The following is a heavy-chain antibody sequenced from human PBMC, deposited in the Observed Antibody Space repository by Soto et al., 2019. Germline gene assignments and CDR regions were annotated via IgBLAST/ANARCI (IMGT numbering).Heavy chain of an antibody. CDR3: ARAPPGPAPRWGV. J-gene: IGHJ6*02. Sequence: SETLSLTCTVSGGSISSGGYSWSWIRQPPGKGLEWIGYIYPTGTTYYNPPLKNRVTISIDTSQNQFSLQLTSMTAADTAVYYCARAPPGPAPRWGVWGHGTTVTVSS. V-gene: IGHV4-30-2*01. D-gene: IGHD3-16*01. CDR1: GGSISSGGYS. CDR2: IYPTGTT.